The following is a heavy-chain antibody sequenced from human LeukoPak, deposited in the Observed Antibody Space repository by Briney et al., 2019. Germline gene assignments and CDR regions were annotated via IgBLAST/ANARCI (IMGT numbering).Heavy chain of an antibody. CDR1: GYTFTSYY. Sequence: ASVKVSCKASGYTFTSYYMHWVRQAPGQGLEWMGIINPSGGSTSYAQKFQGRVTMTRHTSTSTVYMELSSLRSEDTAVYYCARGYRIQLWLPPPGYWGQGTLVAVSS. CDR3: ARGYRIQLWLPPPGY. J-gene: IGHJ4*02. D-gene: IGHD5-18*01. V-gene: IGHV1-46*01. CDR2: INPSGGST.